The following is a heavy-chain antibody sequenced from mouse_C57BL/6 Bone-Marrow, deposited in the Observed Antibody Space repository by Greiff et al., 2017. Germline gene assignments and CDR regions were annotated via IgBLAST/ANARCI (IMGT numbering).Heavy chain of an antibody. CDR3: ARSYYDGLFAY. Sequence: VQLKQSVAELVRPGASVKLSCTASGFTIKNTYMHWVKQRPEQGLEWIGRIDPANGNTKYAPKFQGKATITADTSSNTAYLQLSSLTSEDTALYYCARSYYDGLFAYWGQGTLVTVSA. CDR1: GFTIKNTY. CDR2: IDPANGNT. J-gene: IGHJ3*01. D-gene: IGHD1-1*02. V-gene: IGHV14-3*01.